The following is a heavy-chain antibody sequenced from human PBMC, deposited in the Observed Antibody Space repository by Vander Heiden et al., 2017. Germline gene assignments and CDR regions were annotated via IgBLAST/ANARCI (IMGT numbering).Heavy chain of an antibody. CDR3: ATNKDDALTD. Sequence: QVNLVESGGGVVQPGRSLRLPCVASGFSFSSYGMHWVRQAPDSGLGWLGIIWHDGSNKFYGDSVKGRFTISRDNSKNTLYLQMNSLRAEDMAVYYCATNKDDALTDWGQGTLVTVSS. D-gene: IGHD1-20*01. CDR1: GFSFSSYG. V-gene: IGHV3-33*01. CDR2: IWHDGSNK. J-gene: IGHJ4*01.